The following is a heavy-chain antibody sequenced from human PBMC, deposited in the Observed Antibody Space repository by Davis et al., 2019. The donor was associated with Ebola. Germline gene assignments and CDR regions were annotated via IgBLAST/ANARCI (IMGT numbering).Heavy chain of an antibody. CDR2: IRYDGSNK. CDR1: GFTFSSYG. V-gene: IGHV3-30*02. D-gene: IGHD3-16*01. CDR3: AKGDSGPFDY. J-gene: IGHJ4*02. Sequence: GGSLRLSCAASGFTFSSYGMHWVRQAPGKGLEWVAFIRYDGSNKYYADSVKGRFTISRDNSKNTLYLEMNSLRAEETAIYYCAKGDSGPFDYWGQGTLVTVSS.